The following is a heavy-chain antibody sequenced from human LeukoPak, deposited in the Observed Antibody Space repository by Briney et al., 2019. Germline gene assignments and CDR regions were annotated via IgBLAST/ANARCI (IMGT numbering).Heavy chain of an antibody. V-gene: IGHV5-51*01. CDR3: ARSPLGSGSYYPSYFDY. Sequence: GESLKISCKGSGYSFTSYWIGWVRQMPGKGLEWMGIIYPGDSDTRYSPSFQGQVTISADKSISTAYLQWSSLKASDTAMYYCARSPLGSGSYYPSYFDYWGQGTLVTVSS. CDR1: GYSFTSYW. CDR2: IYPGDSDT. J-gene: IGHJ4*02. D-gene: IGHD3-10*01.